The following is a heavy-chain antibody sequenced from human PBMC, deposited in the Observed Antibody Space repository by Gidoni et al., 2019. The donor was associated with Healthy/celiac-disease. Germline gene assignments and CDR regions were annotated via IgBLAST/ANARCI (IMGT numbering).Heavy chain of an antibody. CDR2: ISSSSSYI. D-gene: IGHD3-10*01. V-gene: IGHV3-21*01. Sequence: EVQLVESGGGLVTPGGSLRLSCAASGFTFSSYSMNWVRQAPGKGLEWVASISSSSSYIYYADSVKGRFTISRDNAKNSLYLQMNSLRAEDTAVYYCASETLMGYYSYYGMDVWGQGTTVTVSS. CDR1: GFTFSSYS. J-gene: IGHJ6*02. CDR3: ASETLMGYYSYYGMDV.